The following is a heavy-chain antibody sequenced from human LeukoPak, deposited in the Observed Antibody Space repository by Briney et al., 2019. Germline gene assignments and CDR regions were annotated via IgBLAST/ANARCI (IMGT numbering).Heavy chain of an antibody. CDR3: ASSVGDSRSSNWFDP. J-gene: IGHJ5*02. D-gene: IGHD6-6*01. Sequence: PGGSLRLSCAASGFIVSSSYMGWVRQAPGKGLEWVSYIYSDGRTFYADSVKGRFTTSRDSSKNTLYLQMNSLRAEDTAVYYCASSVGDSRSSNWFDPWGQGTLVTVSS. CDR2: IYSDGRT. V-gene: IGHV3-66*01. CDR1: GFIVSSSY.